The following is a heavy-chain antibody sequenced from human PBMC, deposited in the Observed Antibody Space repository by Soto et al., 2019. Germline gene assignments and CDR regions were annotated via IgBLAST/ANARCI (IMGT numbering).Heavy chain of an antibody. Sequence: QVQLVESGGGVVQPGRSLRLSCAVSGFTFSSYGMHWVRQAPGKGLEWVAVISYDGSNKYYADSVKGRFTISRDNSKNPMPLQINSLRAEDTAVYFCATQVTPQSRGWPAAFAIWGQGTMVSVSS. V-gene: IGHV3-30*03. D-gene: IGHD6-19*01. CDR2: ISYDGSNK. CDR3: ATQVTPQSRGWPAAFAI. J-gene: IGHJ3*02. CDR1: GFTFSSYG.